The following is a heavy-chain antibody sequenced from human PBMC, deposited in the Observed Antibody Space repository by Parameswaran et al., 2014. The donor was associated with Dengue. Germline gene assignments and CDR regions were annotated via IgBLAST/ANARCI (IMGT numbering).Heavy chain of an antibody. Sequence: ARWIRQPPGKGLEWIARIDWDDDKYYSTSLKTRLTISKDTSKNQVVLTMTNMDPVDTATYYCARTLLVGATTNWFDPWGQGTLVTVSS. J-gene: IGHJ5*02. CDR2: IDWDDDK. D-gene: IGHD1-26*01. V-gene: IGHV2-70*10. CDR3: ARTLLVGATTNWFDP.